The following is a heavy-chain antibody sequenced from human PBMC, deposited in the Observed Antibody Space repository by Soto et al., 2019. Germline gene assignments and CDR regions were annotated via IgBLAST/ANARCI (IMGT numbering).Heavy chain of an antibody. CDR1: GYTLTELS. CDR3: AINMVRGVSFDY. D-gene: IGHD3-10*01. Sequence: GASVKVSCKVSGYTLTELSMHWVRQAPGKGLELMGGFDPEDGETIYAQKFQGRVTMTEDTSTDTAYMELSSLRSEDTAVYYCAINMVRGVSFDYWGQGTLVTVSS. V-gene: IGHV1-24*01. J-gene: IGHJ4*02. CDR2: FDPEDGET.